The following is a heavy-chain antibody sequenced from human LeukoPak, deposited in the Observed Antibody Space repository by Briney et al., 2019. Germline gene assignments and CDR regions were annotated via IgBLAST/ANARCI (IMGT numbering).Heavy chain of an antibody. Sequence: SETLSLTCAVYGGSFSGYYWSWIRQPPGKGLEWIGYIYYSGSTNYNPSLKSRVTISVDTSKNQFSLKLSSVTAADTAVYYCARSYYYDSSRGGAFDIWGQGTMVTVSS. D-gene: IGHD3-22*01. CDR1: GGSFSGYY. J-gene: IGHJ3*02. CDR2: IYYSGST. V-gene: IGHV4-59*01. CDR3: ARSYYYDSSRGGAFDI.